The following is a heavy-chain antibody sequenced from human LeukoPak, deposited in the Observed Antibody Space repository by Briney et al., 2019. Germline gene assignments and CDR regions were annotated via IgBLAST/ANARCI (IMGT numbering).Heavy chain of an antibody. D-gene: IGHD2-15*01. CDR1: GFTFSADW. V-gene: IGHV3-53*01. Sequence: SGGSLRLSCAPSGFTFSADWMSWVRQAPGKGLEWVSVIYSGGSTYYADSVKGRFTISRDNSKNTLYLQMNSLRAEDTAVYYCARVGYCSGGSCYIGGAFDIWGQGTMVTVSS. J-gene: IGHJ3*02. CDR2: IYSGGST. CDR3: ARVGYCSGGSCYIGGAFDI.